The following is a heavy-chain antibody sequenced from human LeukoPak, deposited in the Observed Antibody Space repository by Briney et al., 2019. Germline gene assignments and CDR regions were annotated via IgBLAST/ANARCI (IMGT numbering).Heavy chain of an antibody. CDR2: INYSGST. Sequence: SETLSLTCTVSGVSISSSSYYWGWIRQPPGKGLEWIGSINYSGSTYYNPSLKSRVTISVDTSKNQFSLKLSSVTAADTAVYYCARLMIVVVTSFDYWGQGTLVTVSS. D-gene: IGHD3-22*01. J-gene: IGHJ4*02. V-gene: IGHV4-39*01. CDR1: GVSISSSSYY. CDR3: ARLMIVVVTSFDY.